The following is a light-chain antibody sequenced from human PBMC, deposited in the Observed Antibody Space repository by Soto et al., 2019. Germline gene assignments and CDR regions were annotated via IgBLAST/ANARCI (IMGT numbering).Light chain of an antibody. Sequence: DIVMTQSPDSLSVSLGERATINCKSSQTLLYSSNNKNYLAWYQQKPGQPPKLLIHCASTRETGVPDRFSGSGSGTDFTLTISSLQAEDVATYYCEQSYSTPLTFGGGTKVEIK. J-gene: IGKJ4*01. CDR3: EQSYSTPLT. V-gene: IGKV4-1*01. CDR1: QTLLYSSNNKNY. CDR2: CAS.